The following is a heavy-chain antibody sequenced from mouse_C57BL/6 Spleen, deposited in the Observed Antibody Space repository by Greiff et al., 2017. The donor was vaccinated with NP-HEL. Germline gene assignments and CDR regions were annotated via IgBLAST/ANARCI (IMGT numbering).Heavy chain of an antibody. V-gene: IGHV1-64*01. CDR3: ARSNYYRGSSYWYFDV. CDR2: IHPNSGST. J-gene: IGHJ1*03. Sequence: VQLQQPGAELVKPGASVKLSCKASGYTFTSYWMHWVKQRPGQGLEWIGMIHPNSGSTNYNEKFKSKATLTVDKSSSTAYMQLSSLTSEDTSVYYCARSNYYRGSSYWYFDVRGTGATVTVSS. CDR1: GYTFTSYW. D-gene: IGHD1-1*01.